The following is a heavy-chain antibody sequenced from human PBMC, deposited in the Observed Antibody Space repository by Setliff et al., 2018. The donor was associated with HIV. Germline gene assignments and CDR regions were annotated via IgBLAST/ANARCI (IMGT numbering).Heavy chain of an antibody. CDR2: VSYGGTNT. CDR1: GFTFSSYA. D-gene: IGHD2-21*01. J-gene: IGHJ4*02. V-gene: IGHV3-30*04. CDR3: ARVRYCGSPSCRKEFDF. Sequence: GGSLRLSCAASGFTFSSYAMHWVRQAPGKGLEWVAVVSYGGTNTYYADSVQGRFIISRDDSESTLFLQMNSLRVDDTAVYYCARVRYCGSPSCRKEFDFWGQGTLVTVSS.